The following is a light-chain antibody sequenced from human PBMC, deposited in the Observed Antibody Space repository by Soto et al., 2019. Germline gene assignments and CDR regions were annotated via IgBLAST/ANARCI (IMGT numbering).Light chain of an antibody. Sequence: DIQMTQSPSTPSASVGDRVTITCRASQSISSWLARYQQKPGKAPKLLIYDASSLESGVPSRFSGSGSGTEFTLTISSLQPDDFATYYCQQYNSYPWTFGQGTKVDIK. CDR3: QQYNSYPWT. V-gene: IGKV1-5*01. CDR2: DAS. J-gene: IGKJ1*01. CDR1: QSISSW.